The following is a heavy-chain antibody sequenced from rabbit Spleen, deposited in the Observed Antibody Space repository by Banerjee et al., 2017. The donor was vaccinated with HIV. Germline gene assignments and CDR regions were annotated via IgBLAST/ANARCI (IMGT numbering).Heavy chain of an antibody. J-gene: IGHJ4*01. CDR1: GFSFSRSYD. CDR2: IEPIFGTT. Sequence: QLVESGGGLVKPGASPTLTCKASGFSFSRSYDMCWVRQAPGKGLEWIGLIEPIFGTTYYANWVNGRFTISSHNAQNMLYLQVKSLTAADTATYFCARDAGTGDYIDVYFNLWGPGTLVTVS. V-gene: IGHV1S7*01. CDR3: ARDAGTGDYIDVYFNL. D-gene: IGHD8-1*01.